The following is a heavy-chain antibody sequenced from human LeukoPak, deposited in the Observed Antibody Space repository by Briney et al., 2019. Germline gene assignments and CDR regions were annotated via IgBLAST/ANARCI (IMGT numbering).Heavy chain of an antibody. CDR1: GGSISSGGYY. J-gene: IGHJ4*02. D-gene: IGHD6-19*01. V-gene: IGHV4-31*03. CDR3: ARTSTVAGPDDY. Sequence: SETLSLTCTVSGGSISSGGYYWSWIRQPPGKGLEWIGYIYYSGSTYYNPSLKRRVTISVDTSKNQFSLKLSSVTAADTAVYYCARTSTVAGPDDYWGQGTLVTVSS. CDR2: IYYSGST.